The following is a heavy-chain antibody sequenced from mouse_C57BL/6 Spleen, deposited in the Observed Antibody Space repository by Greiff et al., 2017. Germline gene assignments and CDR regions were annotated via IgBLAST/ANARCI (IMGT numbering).Heavy chain of an antibody. D-gene: IGHD1-1*01. Sequence: QVQLQQSGAELVRPGTSVKVSCKASGYAFTNYLIEWVKQRPGQGLEWIGVINPGSGGTNYNEKFKGKATLTADKSSSTAYMQLSSLTSEDSAVYFCARPRPRSFYGSSYVDAMDYWGQGTSVTVSS. V-gene: IGHV1-54*01. J-gene: IGHJ4*01. CDR1: GYAFTNYL. CDR2: INPGSGGT. CDR3: ARPRPRSFYGSSYVDAMDY.